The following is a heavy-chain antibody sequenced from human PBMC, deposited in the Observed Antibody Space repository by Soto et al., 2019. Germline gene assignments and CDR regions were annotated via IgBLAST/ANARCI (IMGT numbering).Heavy chain of an antibody. CDR2: INAGNGNT. Sequence: QVQLVQYGAEEKKPGASVKVSCMASRYTFTSCAMHWVRQAHGQRLEWMGWINAGNGNTKYSQKFQGRVTITRDTSASTAYMELSSLRSEDTAVYYCARAPSWWYFDLWGRGTLVTVSS. CDR3: ARAPSWWYFDL. J-gene: IGHJ2*01. V-gene: IGHV1-3*05. CDR1: RYTFTSCA.